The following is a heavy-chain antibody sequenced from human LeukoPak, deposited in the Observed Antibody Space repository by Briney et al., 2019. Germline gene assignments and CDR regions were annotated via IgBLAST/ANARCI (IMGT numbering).Heavy chain of an antibody. J-gene: IGHJ4*01. CDR2: ISAYNGNT. CDR3: ARDHGVAVAGTWGY. Sequence: ASVKVSCKASGYTFTSYGISWVRRAPGQGLEWMGWISAYNGNTDYAQKFQGRVTMTTDTSTSTAYMELRSLRSDDTAVYYCARDHGVAVAGTWGYWGHGTLVTVSS. CDR1: GYTFTSYG. D-gene: IGHD6-19*01. V-gene: IGHV1-18*01.